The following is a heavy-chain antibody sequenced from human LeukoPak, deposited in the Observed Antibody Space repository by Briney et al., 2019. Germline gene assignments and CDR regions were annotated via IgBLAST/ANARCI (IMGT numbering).Heavy chain of an antibody. CDR3: ARDSTWLLDY. D-gene: IGHD6-19*01. J-gene: IGHJ4*02. V-gene: IGHV3-7*03. CDR2: IKEDGSVK. Sequence: PGGSLRLSCTASGFTFSSHWMTWVRQPPGKGLEWVANIKEDGSVKYYVDPVEGRFTISRDNTKNALYLQMNSLRADDTAVYFCARDSTWLLDYWGQGTLITVSS. CDR1: GFTFSSHW.